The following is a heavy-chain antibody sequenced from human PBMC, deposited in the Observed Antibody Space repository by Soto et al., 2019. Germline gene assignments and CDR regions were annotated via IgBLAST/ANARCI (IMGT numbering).Heavy chain of an antibody. CDR1: GFTFSSCG. J-gene: IGHJ5*02. CDR3: ARDWYNWNLGGFDP. CDR2: IWYDGSNK. Sequence: QVQLVESGGGVVQPGRSLRLSCAASGFTFSSCGMHWVRQAPGKGLEWVAVIWYDGSNKYYADSVKGRFTISRDNSKNTLYLQMNSLRAEDTAVYYCARDWYNWNLGGFDPWGQGTLVTVSS. V-gene: IGHV3-33*01. D-gene: IGHD1-7*01.